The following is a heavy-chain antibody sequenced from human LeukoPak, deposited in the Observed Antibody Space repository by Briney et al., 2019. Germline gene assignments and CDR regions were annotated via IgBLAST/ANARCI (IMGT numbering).Heavy chain of an antibody. V-gene: IGHV4-34*01. CDR2: INHSEST. J-gene: IGHJ4*02. CDR3: AREDIVVVPAAPFDY. D-gene: IGHD2-2*01. Sequence: PSETLSLTCAVYGGSFSGYYWGWIRQPPGKGLEWIGEINHSESTNYNPSLKSRVTISVDTSKNQFSLKLSSVTAADTAVYYCAREDIVVVPAAPFDYWGQGTLVTVSS. CDR1: GGSFSGYY.